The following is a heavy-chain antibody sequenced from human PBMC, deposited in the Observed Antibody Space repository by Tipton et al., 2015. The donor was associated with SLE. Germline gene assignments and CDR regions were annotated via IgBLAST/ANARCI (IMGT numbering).Heavy chain of an antibody. D-gene: IGHD3-10*01. CDR3: ARLEGVTGYMDV. J-gene: IGHJ6*03. Sequence: TLSLTCTVSGGSISSSSYYWGWIRQPPGKGLEWIGSIYYSGSTYYNPSLKSRVTISVDTSKNHFSLKLSSVTAADTAVYYCARLEGVTGYMDVWGKGTTVTVSS. CDR2: IYYSGST. V-gene: IGHV4-39*07. CDR1: GGSISSSSYY.